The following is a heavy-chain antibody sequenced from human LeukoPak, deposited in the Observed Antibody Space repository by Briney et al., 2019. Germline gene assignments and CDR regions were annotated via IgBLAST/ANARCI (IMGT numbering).Heavy chain of an antibody. V-gene: IGHV3-48*03. CDR3: AKATGNLGN. Sequence: GGSLRLSCAASGFTFSSYEMNWVRQAPGKGLEWVSYISSSGSTIYYADSVKGRFTISRDNSKNTLYLQMNSLTGDDTARYFCAKATGNLGNWGQGTLVTVSS. J-gene: IGHJ4*02. D-gene: IGHD1-1*01. CDR2: ISSSGSTI. CDR1: GFTFSSYE.